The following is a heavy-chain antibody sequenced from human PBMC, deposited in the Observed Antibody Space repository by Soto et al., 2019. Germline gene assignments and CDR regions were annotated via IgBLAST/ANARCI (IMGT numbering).Heavy chain of an antibody. CDR2: ISYDGSNK. V-gene: IGHV3-30*18. D-gene: IGHD3-3*01. J-gene: IGHJ6*02. CDR3: AKGGVLRFLEWFRMDV. CDR1: GFSFSSYG. Sequence: GGSLRLSCAASGFSFSSYGVHWVRQAPGKGLEWVAVISYDGSNKYYADSVKGRFTISRDNSKNTLYLQMNSLRAEDTAVYYCAKGGVLRFLEWFRMDVWGQGTTVTVSS.